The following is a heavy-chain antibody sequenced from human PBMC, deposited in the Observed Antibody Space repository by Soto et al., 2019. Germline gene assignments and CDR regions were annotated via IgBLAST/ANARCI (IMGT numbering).Heavy chain of an antibody. Sequence: GASVKVSCKTSGYTFTTYFIHWVRQAPGQGLEWLGWINVDSGDTKSADGFKGRVTLTRDTSITTADMELTSLTSDDTAVYYCARGGFSYASSGSPFDFWGQGTLVTVSS. J-gene: IGHJ5*01. CDR1: GYTFTTYF. V-gene: IGHV1-2*07. D-gene: IGHD3-16*01. CDR3: ARGGFSYASSGSPFDF. CDR2: INVDSGDT.